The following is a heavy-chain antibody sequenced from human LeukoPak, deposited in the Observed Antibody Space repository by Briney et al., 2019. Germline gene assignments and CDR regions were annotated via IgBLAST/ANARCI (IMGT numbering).Heavy chain of an antibody. CDR1: GYTFTSYG. Sequence: ASVKVSCKASGYTFTSYGISWVRQAPGQGLAWMGWISAYNGNTNYAQKLQGRVTMTTDTSTSTAYMELRSLRSDDTAVYYCARDRGPSGWYNYYYGMDVWGQGTTVTVSS. CDR3: ARDRGPSGWYNYYYGMDV. CDR2: ISAYNGNT. V-gene: IGHV1-18*01. J-gene: IGHJ6*02. D-gene: IGHD6-19*01.